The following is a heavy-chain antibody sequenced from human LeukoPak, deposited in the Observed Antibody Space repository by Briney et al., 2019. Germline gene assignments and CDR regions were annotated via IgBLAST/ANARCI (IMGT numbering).Heavy chain of an antibody. V-gene: IGHV3-33*01. CDR1: GFTFSSYG. Sequence: GGSLRLSCAASGFTFSSYGMHWVRQAPGKGLEGVAVIWYDGSNKYYADSVKGRFTISRDNSKNTLYLQMNSLRAEDTAVYYCARGSLRGSYLLLDYWGQGTLVTVSS. D-gene: IGHD1-26*01. CDR3: ARGSLRGSYLLLDY. CDR2: IWYDGSNK. J-gene: IGHJ4*02.